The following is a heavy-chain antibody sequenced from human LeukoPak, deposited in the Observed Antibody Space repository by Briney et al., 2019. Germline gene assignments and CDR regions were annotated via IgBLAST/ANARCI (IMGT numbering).Heavy chain of an antibody. CDR2: IIPIFGTA. CDR1: GGTFSSYA. D-gene: IGHD3-22*01. Sequence: ASVKVSCKASGGTFSSYAISWVRQAPGQGLEWMGGIIPIFGTANYAQKFQGRVTITADESTSTAYMELSSLRSEDTAVYYCARDYYYDSSGYHQVTTSWGQGTLVTVSS. CDR3: ARDYYYDSSGYHQVTTS. J-gene: IGHJ5*02. V-gene: IGHV1-69*13.